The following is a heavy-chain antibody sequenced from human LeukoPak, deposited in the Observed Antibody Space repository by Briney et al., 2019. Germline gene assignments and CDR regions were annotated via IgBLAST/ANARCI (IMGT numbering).Heavy chain of an antibody. CDR3: ARGLGYCSGGSCYHNWFDP. D-gene: IGHD2-15*01. J-gene: IGHJ5*02. CDR2: IYHSGST. CDR1: GYSISSGYY. V-gene: IGHV4-38-2*02. Sequence: PSETLSLTCTVSGYSISSGYYWGWIRQPPGKGLEWIGSIYHSGSTYYNPSLKSRVTISVDTSKNQFSLKLSSVTAADTAVYYCARGLGYCSGGSCYHNWFDPWGQGTLVTVSS.